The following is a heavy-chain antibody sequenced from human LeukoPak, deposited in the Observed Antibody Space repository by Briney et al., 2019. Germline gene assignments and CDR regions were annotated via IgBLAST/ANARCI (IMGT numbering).Heavy chain of an antibody. J-gene: IGHJ4*02. D-gene: IGHD6-13*01. V-gene: IGHV3-7*01. CDR3: VRGLYSSSWYGDY. Sequence: PGGSLRLSCAASGFTFSSYWMSWVRQAPGKGLEWVANIKQDGSEKYYVDSVKGRFTISRDNAKNSLYLQMNSLRAEDTAVYYCVRGLYSSSWYGDYWGQGTLVTVSS. CDR1: GFTFSSYW. CDR2: IKQDGSEK.